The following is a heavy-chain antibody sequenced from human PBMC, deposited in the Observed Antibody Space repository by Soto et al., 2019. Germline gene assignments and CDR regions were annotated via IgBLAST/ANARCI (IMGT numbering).Heavy chain of an antibody. Sequence: GGSLRLSCAASGFTFDDYAMHWVRQAPGKGLEWVSGISWNSGSIGYADSVKGRFTISRDNAKNSLYLQMNSLRAEDTALYYCAKDRATGTYYYYGMDVWGQGTTVTVSS. D-gene: IGHD1-1*01. CDR2: ISWNSGSI. J-gene: IGHJ6*02. V-gene: IGHV3-9*01. CDR3: AKDRATGTYYYYGMDV. CDR1: GFTFDDYA.